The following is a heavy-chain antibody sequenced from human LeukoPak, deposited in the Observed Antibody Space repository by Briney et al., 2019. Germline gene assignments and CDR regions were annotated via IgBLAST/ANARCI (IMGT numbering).Heavy chain of an antibody. Sequence: GGSLRLSCAASGFTFSSYSMNWDRQAPGKGLEWVSSISSSSSYIYYADSVKGRFTISRDNAKNSLYLRMNSLGAEDTAVYYCARAVAGNFDYWGQGTLVTVSS. V-gene: IGHV3-21*01. CDR3: ARAVAGNFDY. D-gene: IGHD6-19*01. CDR2: ISSSSSYI. CDR1: GFTFSSYS. J-gene: IGHJ4*02.